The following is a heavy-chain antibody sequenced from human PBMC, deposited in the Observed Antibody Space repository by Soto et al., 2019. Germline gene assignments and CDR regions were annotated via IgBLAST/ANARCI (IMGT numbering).Heavy chain of an antibody. CDR3: GIRSGSHG. J-gene: IGHJ6*02. D-gene: IGHD1-26*01. CDR2: IYTGGTT. Sequence: EVQLVESGGGLIQPGGSLRLSCAASGFTVSTNYMSWLRQAPGKGLEWLSVIYTGGTTYYADSEKGRFTISRDNSNNAVYLQMNSLRVEDTAVYYCGIRSGSHGWGQGTTVTVSS. CDR1: GFTVSTNY. V-gene: IGHV3-53*01.